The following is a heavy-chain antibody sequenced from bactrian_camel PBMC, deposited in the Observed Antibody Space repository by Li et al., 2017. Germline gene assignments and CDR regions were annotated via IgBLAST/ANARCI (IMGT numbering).Heavy chain of an antibody. CDR1: GNTGSRYC. J-gene: IGHJ4*01. V-gene: IGHV3S53*01. D-gene: IGHD1*01. Sequence: HVQLVESGGGSVQSGGSLRLSCAVSGNTGSRYCMGWFRQAPGKERERVATIDINGIDDYTDAVKGRFTISEDNAGNTLYLQLNSLKTEDTAMYYCAAAVVPMAWAVTLWGQGTQVTVS. CDR2: IDINGID. CDR3: AAAVVPMAWAVTL.